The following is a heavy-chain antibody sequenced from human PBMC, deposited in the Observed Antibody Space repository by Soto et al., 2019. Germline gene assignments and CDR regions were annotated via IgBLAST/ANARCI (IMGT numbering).Heavy chain of an antibody. CDR2: MNPDGSDK. CDR3: ARNVDS. CDR1: GFILSSSW. V-gene: IGHV3-7*04. J-gene: IGHJ4*02. Sequence: EVHLVESGGGLVQPGGSLRLSCAASGFILSSSWMTWVRQAPGKGLEWVASMNPDGSDKYYVDSVKGRFTLSRDNAKNSRYLQMNSLRAEDTAVYYCARNVDSWGQGTLVTVSS.